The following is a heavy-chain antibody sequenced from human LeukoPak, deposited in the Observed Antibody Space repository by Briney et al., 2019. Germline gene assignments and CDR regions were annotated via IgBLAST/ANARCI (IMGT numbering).Heavy chain of an antibody. D-gene: IGHD3-10*01. V-gene: IGHV3-43*01. CDR3: AKDKRAGSAGYSFDY. J-gene: IGHJ4*02. Sequence: ITWDGGRRCYADSVKGRFTISRDDSKKSLYLQMNSLRGEDTAIYYCAKDKRAGSAGYSFDYWGQGTPVTVSS. CDR2: ITWDGGRR.